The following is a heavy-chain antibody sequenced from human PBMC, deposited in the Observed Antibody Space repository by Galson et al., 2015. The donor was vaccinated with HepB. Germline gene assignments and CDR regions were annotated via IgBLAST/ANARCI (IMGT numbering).Heavy chain of an antibody. V-gene: IGHV3-21*04. Sequence: SLRLSCAASGFTFSDYTMNWVRQAPGKGLEWVSSISSSSSYIYYADSVKGRFTISRDNAKNSLYLQMNSLTTDDTAMYYCQILTGYYMRDPWGQGTLVTVSS. J-gene: IGHJ5*02. CDR3: QILTGYYMRDP. D-gene: IGHD3-9*01. CDR1: GFTFSDYT. CDR2: ISSSSSYI.